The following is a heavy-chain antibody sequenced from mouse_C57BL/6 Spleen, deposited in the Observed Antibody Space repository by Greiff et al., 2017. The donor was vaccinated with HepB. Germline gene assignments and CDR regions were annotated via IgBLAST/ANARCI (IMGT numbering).Heavy chain of an antibody. CDR1: GYSFTGYY. CDR3: ARYYYGSNPYWYFDV. Sequence: VQLKESGPELVKPGASVKISCKASGYSFTGYYMNWVRQSPEKSLEWIGEINPSTGGTTYNQKLKAKATLTVDKSSSTAYMQLKSLTSEDSAVYYCARYYYGSNPYWYFDVWGTGTTVTVSS. V-gene: IGHV1-42*01. D-gene: IGHD1-1*01. J-gene: IGHJ1*03. CDR2: INPSTGGT.